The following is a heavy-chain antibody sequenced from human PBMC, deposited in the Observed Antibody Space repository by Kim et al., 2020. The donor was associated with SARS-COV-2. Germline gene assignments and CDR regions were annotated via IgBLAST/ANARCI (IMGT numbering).Heavy chain of an antibody. CDR1: GGSFSGYY. J-gene: IGHJ4*02. Sequence: SETLSLTCAVYGGSFSGYYWSWIRQPPGKGLEWIGEINHSGSTNYNPSLKSRVTISVDTSKNQFSLKLSSVTAADTAVYYCAGRSYYLDYWGQRTLVTVS. D-gene: IGHD1-26*01. V-gene: IGHV4-34*01. CDR2: INHSGST. CDR3: AGRSYYLDY.